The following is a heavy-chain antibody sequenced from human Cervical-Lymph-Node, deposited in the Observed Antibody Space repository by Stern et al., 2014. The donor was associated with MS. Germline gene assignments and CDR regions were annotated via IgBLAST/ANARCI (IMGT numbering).Heavy chain of an antibody. CDR3: ARGIVSNRAAATQHNLFDP. CDR1: GGTFSSSYA. Sequence: VQLVESGAEVKKPGSSMNVSCKTSGGTFSSSYAITWLRQAPGQGLEWMGRIIPILGLANYAHNFQGRVTITADTSTNTTYLELRSLRSEDTAVYYCARGIVSNRAAATQHNLFDPWGQGTLVTVSS. J-gene: IGHJ5*02. CDR2: IIPILGLA. V-gene: IGHV1-69*04. D-gene: IGHD2-15*01.